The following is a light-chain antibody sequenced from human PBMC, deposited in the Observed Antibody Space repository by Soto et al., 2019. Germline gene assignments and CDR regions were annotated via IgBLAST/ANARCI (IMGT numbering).Light chain of an antibody. V-gene: IGLV2-14*03. CDR3: SSYTSSSPFV. J-gene: IGLJ1*01. CDR1: SSDFGGYDY. Sequence: QSVLTKPASVSGSPGQSITISCTGTSSDFGGYDYVSWYQQHPGKAPKLMIYEVSDRPSGVSDRFSGSKSGNTASLTISGLQAEDEADYYCSSYTSSSPFVFGTGTKVTVL. CDR2: EVS.